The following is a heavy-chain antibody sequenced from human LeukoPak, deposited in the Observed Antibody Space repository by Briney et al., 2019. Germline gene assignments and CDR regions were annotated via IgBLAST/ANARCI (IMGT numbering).Heavy chain of an antibody. Sequence: ASVKVSCKASGDTFSSYAINWVRQATGQGLEWMGWMNPNSGNTGYAQKFQGRVTMTRNTSISTAYMELSSLRSEDTAVYYCARGWKDYDFWSGYPPTAVWGQGTLVTVSS. CDR3: ARGWKDYDFWSGYPPTAV. D-gene: IGHD3-3*01. CDR2: MNPNSGNT. J-gene: IGHJ4*02. V-gene: IGHV1-8*02. CDR1: GDTFSSYA.